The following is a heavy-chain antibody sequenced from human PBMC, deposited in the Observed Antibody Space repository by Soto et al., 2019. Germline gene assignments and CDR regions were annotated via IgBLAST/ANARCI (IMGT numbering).Heavy chain of an antibody. V-gene: IGHV1-69*04. CDR1: GGTFSSYT. CDR2: IIPILGIA. D-gene: IGHD3-22*01. J-gene: IGHJ4*02. CDR3: ARDPGYDSSGYYDPNYYFDY. Sequence: SVKVSCKASGGTFSSYTISWVRQAPGQGLEWMGRIIPILGIANYAQKFQGRVTITADKSTSTAYMELSSLRSEDTAVYYCARDPGYDSSGYYDPNYYFDYWGQGTLVTVSS.